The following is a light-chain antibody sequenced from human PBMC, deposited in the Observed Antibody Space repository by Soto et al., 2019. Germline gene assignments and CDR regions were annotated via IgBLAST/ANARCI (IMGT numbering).Light chain of an antibody. CDR3: QQFGNSPRYT. Sequence: EVVLTQSPGTLSLSPGQSATLSCRASQTVSSTSLAWYQQIPGQAPRLLIYGASSRATGIADRFSGSGSGTDFTLTISRLEPEDFAVYYCQQFGNSPRYTFGQGTKLEIK. CDR1: QTVSSTS. J-gene: IGKJ2*01. CDR2: GAS. V-gene: IGKV3-20*01.